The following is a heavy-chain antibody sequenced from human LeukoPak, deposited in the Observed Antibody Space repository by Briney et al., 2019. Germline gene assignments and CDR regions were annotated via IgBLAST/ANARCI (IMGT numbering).Heavy chain of an antibody. D-gene: IGHD2-21*01. V-gene: IGHV3-48*03. J-gene: IGHJ4*02. CDR2: ISSSGSTI. Sequence: TGGSLRLSCAASGFTFSSYEMNWVRQAPGKGLEWVSYISSSGSTIYYADSVKGRFTISRDSSKNTLFLQMNRLRPEDAAVYYCAKAPVTTCRGAYCYPFDYWGQGTLVTVSS. CDR3: AKAPVTTCRGAYCYPFDY. CDR1: GFTFSSYE.